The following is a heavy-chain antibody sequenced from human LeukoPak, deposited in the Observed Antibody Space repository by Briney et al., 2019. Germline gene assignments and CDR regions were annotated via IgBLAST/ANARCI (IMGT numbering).Heavy chain of an antibody. Sequence: GASVKVSCKASGYTFTGYYIHWVRQAPGQGLEWMGWINPNSGGTNCAQKFQGRVTMTRDTSISTAYMELSRLRSDDTALYHCARPVTQYSGYSFWGQGSLVTVSS. CDR3: ARPVTQYSGYSF. CDR2: INPNSGGT. V-gene: IGHV1-2*02. CDR1: GYTFTGYY. D-gene: IGHD5-12*01. J-gene: IGHJ4*02.